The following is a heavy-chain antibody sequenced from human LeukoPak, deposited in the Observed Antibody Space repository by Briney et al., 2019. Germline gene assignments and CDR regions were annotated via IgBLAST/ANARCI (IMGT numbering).Heavy chain of an antibody. D-gene: IGHD3-10*01. V-gene: IGHV4-34*01. CDR2: INHSGST. Sequence: SETLSLTCTVSGGSISSYYWSWIRQPPGKGLEWIGEINHSGSTNYNPSLKSRVTISVDTSKNQFSLKLSSVTAADTAVYYCARGFRTMVRGVEFDYWGQGTLVTVSS. CDR3: ARGFRTMVRGVEFDY. J-gene: IGHJ4*02. CDR1: GGSISSYY.